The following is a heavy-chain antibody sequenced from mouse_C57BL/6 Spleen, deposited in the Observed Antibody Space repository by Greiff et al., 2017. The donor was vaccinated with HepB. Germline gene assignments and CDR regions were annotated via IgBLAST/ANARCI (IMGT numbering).Heavy chain of an antibody. CDR2: IYPGSGNT. CDR1: GYTFTDYY. Sequence: VQLQQSGAELVRPGASVKLSCKASGYTFTDYYINWVKQRPGQGLEWIARIYPGSGNTYYNEKFKGKATLTAEKSSSSAYMQLSSLTSEDSAVYFCARERYGRGSYAMYYWGQGTSVTVSS. D-gene: IGHD1-1*01. CDR3: ARERYGRGSYAMYY. V-gene: IGHV1-76*01. J-gene: IGHJ4*01.